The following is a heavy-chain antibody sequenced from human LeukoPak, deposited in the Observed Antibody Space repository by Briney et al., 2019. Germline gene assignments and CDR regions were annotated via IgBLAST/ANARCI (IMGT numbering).Heavy chain of an antibody. CDR2: INGDGSST. Sequence: PGGSLRLSCAASGFTFTTFWMHWVRQAPGKGLVWVSRINGDGSSTTYADSVKGRFTISRDNAKNTLYLQMNSLRAEDTAVYYCARDRGYCSSTSCYEDYYYGMDVWGQGTTVTVSS. J-gene: IGHJ6*02. CDR1: GFTFTTFW. V-gene: IGHV3-74*01. CDR3: ARDRGYCSSTSCYEDYYYGMDV. D-gene: IGHD2-2*01.